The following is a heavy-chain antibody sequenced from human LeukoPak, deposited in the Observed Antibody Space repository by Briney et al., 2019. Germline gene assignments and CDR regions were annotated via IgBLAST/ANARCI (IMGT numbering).Heavy chain of an antibody. CDR3: ARDVGATGFDY. D-gene: IGHD1-26*01. CDR2: IGSSTRTM. V-gene: IGHV3-48*04. CDR1: GLSFSTYD. J-gene: IGHJ4*02. Sequence: GGSLRLSCAASGLSFSTYDMTWVRQAPGKGLEWVSYIGSSTRTMYYAESLKGRFTISRDNAKNTLYLQMNSLRAEDTAVYFCARDVGATGFDYWGPGNLVTVSS.